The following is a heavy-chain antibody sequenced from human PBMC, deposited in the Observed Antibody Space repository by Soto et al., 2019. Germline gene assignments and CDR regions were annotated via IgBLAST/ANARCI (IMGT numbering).Heavy chain of an antibody. Sequence: QVQLQESGPGLVKPSGTLSLTCAVSGGSISSSNWWSWVRQPPGKGLEWIGEIYHSGSTNYNPSLKSLVTISVDKSKNQFSLKLSSVTAADTSVYYCARGGYSSQSGRFDPWGQGTLVTVSS. D-gene: IGHD6-13*01. CDR1: GGSISSSNW. J-gene: IGHJ5*02. CDR3: ARGGYSSQSGRFDP. V-gene: IGHV4-4*02. CDR2: IYHSGST.